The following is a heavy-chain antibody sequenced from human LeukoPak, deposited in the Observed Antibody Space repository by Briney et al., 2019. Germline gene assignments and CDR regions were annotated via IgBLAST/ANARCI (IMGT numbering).Heavy chain of an antibody. Sequence: SETLSLTCAVYGGSFSGYYWSWIRQPPGKGLEWIGEINHSGSTNYNPSLKSRVTISVDTSKNQFSLRLSSVTAADTAVYYCARNIAAARGWFDPWGQGTLATVSS. J-gene: IGHJ5*02. V-gene: IGHV4-34*01. CDR3: ARNIAAARGWFDP. CDR1: GGSFSGYY. CDR2: INHSGST. D-gene: IGHD6-13*01.